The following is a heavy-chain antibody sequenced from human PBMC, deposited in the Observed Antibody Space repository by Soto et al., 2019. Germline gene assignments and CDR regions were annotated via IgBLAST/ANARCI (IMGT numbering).Heavy chain of an antibody. J-gene: IGHJ6*02. V-gene: IGHV3-23*01. CDR1: GFTFSSYA. D-gene: IGHD3-3*01. Sequence: GGSLRLSCAASGFTFSSYAMSWVRQAPGKGLEWVSAISGSGGSTYYADSVKGRFTISRDNSKNTLYLQMNSLRAEDTAVYYCAKDGPDGDFWSGYYPYGMDVWGQGTTVTVSS. CDR2: ISGSGGST. CDR3: AKDGPDGDFWSGYYPYGMDV.